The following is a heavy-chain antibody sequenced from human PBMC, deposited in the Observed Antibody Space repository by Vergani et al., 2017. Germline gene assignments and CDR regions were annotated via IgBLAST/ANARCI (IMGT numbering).Heavy chain of an antibody. D-gene: IGHD3-10*01. Sequence: QVQLVESGGGVVQRGGSLRLSCATSGFTLSNYDMQWIRQGPGKGLGFVAFIQFDGSNQYYADSVKGRFTLSREFSKNTLYLQMNSVRTDGTATYYCAKHFGGWCIDFWGQGTQVIVSS. CDR3: AKHFGGWCIDF. CDR2: IQFDGSNQ. V-gene: IGHV3-30*02. J-gene: IGHJ4*02. CDR1: GFTLSNYD.